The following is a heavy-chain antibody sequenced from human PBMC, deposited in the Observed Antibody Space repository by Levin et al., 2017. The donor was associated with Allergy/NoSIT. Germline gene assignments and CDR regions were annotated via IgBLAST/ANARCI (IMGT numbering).Heavy chain of an antibody. Sequence: GGSLRLSCAASGFTFSSYDMHWVRQATGKGLEWVSAIGTAGDTYYPGSVKGRFTISRENAKNSLYLQMNSLRAGDTAVYYCARANDDTGTYDYWGQGTLVTVSS. CDR3: ARANDDTGTYDY. CDR1: GFTFSSYD. J-gene: IGHJ4*02. V-gene: IGHV3-13*01. D-gene: IGHD1-1*01. CDR2: IGTAGDT.